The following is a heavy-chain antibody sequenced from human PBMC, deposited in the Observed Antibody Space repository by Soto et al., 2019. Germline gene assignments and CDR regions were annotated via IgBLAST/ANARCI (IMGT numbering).Heavy chain of an antibody. J-gene: IGHJ5*02. CDR1: GGSISAGDYY. V-gene: IGHV4-30-4*01. Sequence: SETLSLTCTVSGGSISAGDYYWNWIRQPPGKGLEWMGYIYYTGTTKYNPSLKNRATLSVDTAKNRFSLNLTSVTAADSAVHECARGVWFHPWCPATLVAV. CDR2: IYYTGTT. CDR3: ARGVWFHP.